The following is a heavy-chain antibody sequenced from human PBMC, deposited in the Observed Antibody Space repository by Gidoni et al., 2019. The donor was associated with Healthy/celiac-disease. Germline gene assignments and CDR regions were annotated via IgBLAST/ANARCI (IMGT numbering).Heavy chain of an antibody. CDR2: INTNTGNP. V-gene: IGHV7-4-1*02. CDR1: GYTFTSHA. Sequence: QVQLVQSGSELKKPGASVKVSCKASGYTFTSHAMHWVRQAPGQGLEWMGWINTNTGNPTYAQCFTGRFVFSWDTSVSTAYLQISSLKAEDTAVYYCARDLTSYMKQQLVRDYWGQGTLVTVSS. D-gene: IGHD6-13*01. J-gene: IGHJ4*02. CDR3: ARDLTSYMKQQLVRDY.